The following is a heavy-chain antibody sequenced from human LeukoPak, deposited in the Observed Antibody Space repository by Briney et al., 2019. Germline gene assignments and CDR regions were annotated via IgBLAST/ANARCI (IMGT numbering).Heavy chain of an antibody. CDR3: AKSPSSSPTYYYYYYMDV. D-gene: IGHD6-6*01. CDR2: ISGSGGST. V-gene: IGHV3-23*01. J-gene: IGHJ6*03. Sequence: GGSLRLSCAASGFTFSSYAMSWVRQAPGKGLEWASAISGSGGSTYYADSVKGRFTISRDNSKNTLYLQMNSLRAEDTAVYYCAKSPSSSPTYYYYYYMDVWGKGTTVTVSS. CDR1: GFTFSSYA.